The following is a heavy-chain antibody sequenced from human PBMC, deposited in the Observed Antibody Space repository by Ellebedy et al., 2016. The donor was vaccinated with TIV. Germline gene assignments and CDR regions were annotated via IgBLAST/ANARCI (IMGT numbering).Heavy chain of an antibody. V-gene: IGHV4-39*01. CDR1: GGSISSSSFY. Sequence: GSLRLSCSVSGGSISSSSFYWAWIRQPPGRGLEWIGSVYYSWLTYHNPSLEGRVTISIDTSQNHFSLKLTSVTAADTAVYYCARQGDFYASGNFPYFDSWGHGTVITVS. D-gene: IGHD2/OR15-2a*01. CDR3: ARQGDFYASGNFPYFDS. J-gene: IGHJ4*01. CDR2: VYYSWLT.